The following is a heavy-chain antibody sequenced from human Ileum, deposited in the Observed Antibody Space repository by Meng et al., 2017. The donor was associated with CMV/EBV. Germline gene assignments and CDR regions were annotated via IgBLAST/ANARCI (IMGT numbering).Heavy chain of an antibody. CDR1: GYSISSGYY. Sequence: SETLSLTCTVSGYSISSGYYWGWIRQSPGKGLEWIGSMYHSGSSYYNPSLKSRVTISLDTSRNQFSLNLTSVTAAGTGVYNCARETNWQYVYWGQGTLVTVSS. CDR2: MYHSGSS. J-gene: IGHJ4*02. D-gene: IGHD1-1*01. CDR3: ARETNWQYVY. V-gene: IGHV4-38-2*02.